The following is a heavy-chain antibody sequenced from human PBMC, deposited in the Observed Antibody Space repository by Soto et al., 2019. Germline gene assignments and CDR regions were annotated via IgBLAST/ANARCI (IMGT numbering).Heavy chain of an antibody. Sequence: LRLSCTASGFTFSNAWMSWVRQAPGRGLEWVGRIKSKIDSGTTDYTAPVKGRFTISRDDSKNTLYLQMNSLKTEDTAIYYCTTDLTTVTMSSYFRMDVWGQGTTVTVS. CDR2: IKSKIDSGTT. CDR1: GFTFSNAW. J-gene: IGHJ6*02. V-gene: IGHV3-15*01. CDR3: TTDLTTVTMSSYFRMDV. D-gene: IGHD4-4*01.